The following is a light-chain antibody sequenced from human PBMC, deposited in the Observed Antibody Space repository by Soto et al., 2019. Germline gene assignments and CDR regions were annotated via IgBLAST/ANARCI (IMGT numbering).Light chain of an antibody. CDR2: DVS. J-gene: IGKJ1*01. CDR3: QQYDYSRT. CDR1: QSIAAS. Sequence: DVQMTQSPSTLSASVGDSVTITCRASQSIAASLAWYQLKPGEAPKLLIYDVSNLESGVPSRFSGSGSGTEISLTIRSLHPDYFATYYWQQYDYSRTFGQGTKVEIK. V-gene: IGKV1-5*01.